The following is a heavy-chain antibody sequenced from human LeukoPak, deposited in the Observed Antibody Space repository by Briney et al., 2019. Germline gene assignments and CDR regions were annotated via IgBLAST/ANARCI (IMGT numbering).Heavy chain of an antibody. CDR3: ALYGDYDSGYYGMDV. CDR1: GFTFSSYW. Sequence: GGSLRLSCVVSGFTFSSYWMSWVRQAPGKGLEWVANIKQDGSEKYYVDSVKGRFTISRDNAKNSLYLQMNSLRAEDTAVYYCALYGDYDSGYYGMDVWGQGTTVTVSS. J-gene: IGHJ6*02. D-gene: IGHD4-17*01. V-gene: IGHV3-7*01. CDR2: IKQDGSEK.